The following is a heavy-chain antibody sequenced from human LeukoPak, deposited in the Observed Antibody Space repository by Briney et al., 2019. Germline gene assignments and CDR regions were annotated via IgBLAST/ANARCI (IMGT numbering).Heavy chain of an antibody. V-gene: IGHV3-48*01. CDR1: GFTFSTYS. CDR2: ISSSSSTI. J-gene: IGHJ4*02. CDR3: ARGSTYYDSSGQVPFDY. D-gene: IGHD3-22*01. Sequence: GGSLRLSCAASGFTFSTYSMNWVRQAPGKGLEWVSYISSSSSTIYYADSVKGRFTIPRDNAKNSLYLQMNSLRAEDTAVYYCARGSTYYDSSGQVPFDYWGQGTLVTVSS.